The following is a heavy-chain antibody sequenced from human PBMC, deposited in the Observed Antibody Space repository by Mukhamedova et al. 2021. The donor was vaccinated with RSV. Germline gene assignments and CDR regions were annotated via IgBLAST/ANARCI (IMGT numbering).Heavy chain of an antibody. J-gene: IGHJ4*02. D-gene: IGHD3-22*01. V-gene: IGHV4-30-4*01. Sequence: GKGLEWIGYIYYNGNTHYNPSLKSRATLSVDTSKNQFSLNLRSVTAADTAVYYCARLPEDSVGYYYFVYWGQGTVVAVSS. CDR3: ARLPEDSVGYYYFVY. CDR2: IYYNGNT.